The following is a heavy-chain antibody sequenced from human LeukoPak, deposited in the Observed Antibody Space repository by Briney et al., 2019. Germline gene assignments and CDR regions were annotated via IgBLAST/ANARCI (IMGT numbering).Heavy chain of an antibody. V-gene: IGHV3-7*03. CDR2: IKQDGSEK. CDR1: GFTFSSYW. D-gene: IGHD4-17*01. Sequence: GGSLRLSCAASGFTFSSYWMSWVRQAPGKGLEWVANIKQDGSEKYHVDSVKGRFTISRDNAKNSLYLQMNSLRAEDTAVFYCATDTAGFDHWGQGTLVTVSS. CDR3: ATDTAGFDH. J-gene: IGHJ4*02.